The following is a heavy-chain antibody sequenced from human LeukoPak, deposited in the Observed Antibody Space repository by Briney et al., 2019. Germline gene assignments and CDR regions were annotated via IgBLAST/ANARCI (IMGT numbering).Heavy chain of an antibody. Sequence: PGGSLRLSCAASGFTFSSYAMSWVRRAPGKGLEWVSVIYSGGSTYYADSVKGRFTISRDNSKNTLYLQMNSLRAEDTAVYYCARGDRWYFDLWGRGTLVTVSS. CDR2: IYSGGST. V-gene: IGHV3-53*01. J-gene: IGHJ2*01. CDR3: ARGDRWYFDL. CDR1: GFTFSSYA. D-gene: IGHD2-21*02.